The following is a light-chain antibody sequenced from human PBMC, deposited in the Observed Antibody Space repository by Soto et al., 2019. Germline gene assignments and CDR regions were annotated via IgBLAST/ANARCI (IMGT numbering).Light chain of an antibody. Sequence: ELLITPAPTIPSLSPRDRATLSGRASQSISNYLAWYQQKPGQAPRLLIYDASNRATGIPARFSGSGSGTDFTLTISSLEPEDFAIYYCHQRSNWPLTFGRGTKVDIK. J-gene: IGKJ4*01. CDR2: DAS. CDR3: HQRSNWPLT. CDR1: QSISNY. V-gene: IGKV3-11*01.